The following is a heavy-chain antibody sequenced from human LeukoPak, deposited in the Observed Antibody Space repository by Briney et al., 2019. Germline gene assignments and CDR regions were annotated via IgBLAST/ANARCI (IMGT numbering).Heavy chain of an antibody. CDR1: DGSINGYY. J-gene: IGHJ4*02. CDR3: ARGHRPYYYDSSGYLDY. CDR2: IYYTGST. D-gene: IGHD3-22*01. V-gene: IGHV4-59*13. Sequence: KTSETLSLTCTVSDGSINGYYWSWIRQSPGKGLEPLGYIYYTGSTNYNPSLKSRVTMSVDTSRNQFFLRLSSVTAADTAVYYCARGHRPYYYDSSGYLDYWGQGTLVTVSS.